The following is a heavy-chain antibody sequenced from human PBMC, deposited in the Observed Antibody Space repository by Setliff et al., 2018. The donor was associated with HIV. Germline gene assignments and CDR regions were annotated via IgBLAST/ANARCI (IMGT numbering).Heavy chain of an antibody. V-gene: IGHV1-18*04. CDR2: ISAYNGNT. D-gene: IGHD3-9*01. CDR1: GYKFTDYY. Sequence: ASVKVSCKASGYKFTDYYIHWVRQAPGQGLEWMGWISAYNGNTNHAQKLQGRVTMTTDTSTSTAYMELRSLRSDDTAVYYCARDPAFRRYYDILTGYSPSWFDPWGQGTLVTVS. J-gene: IGHJ5*02. CDR3: ARDPAFRRYYDILTGYSPSWFDP.